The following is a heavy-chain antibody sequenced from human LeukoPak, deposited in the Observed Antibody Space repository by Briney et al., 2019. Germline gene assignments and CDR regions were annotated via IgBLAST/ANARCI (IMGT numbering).Heavy chain of an antibody. D-gene: IGHD2-8*01. CDR1: GDSITSGSYY. J-gene: IGHJ4*02. CDR2: INHSGST. Sequence: SETLSLTCTVSGDSITSGSYYWSWIRQPPGKGLEWIGEINHSGSTNYNPSLKSRVTISVDTSKNQFSLKLSSVTAADTAVYYCARFWSGVDYLDYWGKGTLVTVSS. V-gene: IGHV4-39*07. CDR3: ARFWSGVDYLDY.